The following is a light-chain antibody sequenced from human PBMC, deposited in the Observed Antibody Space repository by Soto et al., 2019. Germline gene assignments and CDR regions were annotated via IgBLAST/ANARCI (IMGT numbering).Light chain of an antibody. J-gene: IGKJ1*01. CDR1: QGISSY. CDR2: AAS. CDR3: QQYYSYPRT. V-gene: IGKV1-8*01. Sequence: IRMTQSPSSFSASTGDRVTIACRASQGISSYLAWYQQKPGKAPKLLIYAASTLQSGVPSRFSGRGSGTDFTLTISCLQSEDFATYYCQQYYSYPRTFGQGTKGDI.